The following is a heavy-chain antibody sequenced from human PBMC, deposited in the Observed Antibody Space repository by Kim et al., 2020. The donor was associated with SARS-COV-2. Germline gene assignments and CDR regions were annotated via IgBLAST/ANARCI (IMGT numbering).Heavy chain of an antibody. CDR2: IYYSGST. CDR1: GGSISSYY. J-gene: IGHJ3*02. Sequence: SETLSLTFTVSGGSISSYYWSWIRQPPGKGLEWIGYIYYSGSTNYNPSLKSRVTISVDTSKNQFSLKLSSVTAADTAVYYCAGGGNYYDSSGYPADAFDIWGQGTMVTVSS. CDR3: AGGGNYYDSSGYPADAFDI. V-gene: IGHV4-59*01. D-gene: IGHD3-22*01.